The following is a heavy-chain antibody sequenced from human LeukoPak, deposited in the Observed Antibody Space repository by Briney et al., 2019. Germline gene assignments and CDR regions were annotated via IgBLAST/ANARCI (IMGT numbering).Heavy chain of an antibody. D-gene: IGHD6-6*01. J-gene: IGHJ4*02. CDR1: GFPFSSYS. Sequence: GGSLRLSCAASGFPFSSYSMNWVRQAPGKGLEWVSVIYRSDGTYYADSVKGRFTISRDNSKNTLYLQMNSLRAEDTAVYYCAKAYSSSSAPYYFDYWGQGTLVTVSS. CDR2: IYRSDGT. V-gene: IGHV3-23*05. CDR3: AKAYSSSSAPYYFDY.